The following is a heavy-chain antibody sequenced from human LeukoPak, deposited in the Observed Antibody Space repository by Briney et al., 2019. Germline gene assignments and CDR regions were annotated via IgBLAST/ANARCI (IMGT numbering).Heavy chain of an antibody. CDR3: AGPSYYYDSSGYLGY. Sequence: PGGSLRLSCAASGFTFSSYAMTWVRQAPDKGLEWVSAISGSDGSTYYADSVKGRFTISRDNAKNTLYLQMNSLRAEDTAVHYCAGPSYYYDSSGYLGYWGQGTLVTVSS. J-gene: IGHJ4*02. V-gene: IGHV3-23*01. D-gene: IGHD3-22*01. CDR2: ISGSDGST. CDR1: GFTFSSYA.